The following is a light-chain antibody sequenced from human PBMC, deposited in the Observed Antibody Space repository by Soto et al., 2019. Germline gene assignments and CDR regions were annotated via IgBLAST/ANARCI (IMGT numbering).Light chain of an antibody. Sequence: SYELTQPPSVSVSPGQTASITCSGDKLGDKYASWYQQKPGQSPVLVTYQDSKRPSGIPERFSGSNSGNTATLTISGTQAMDEADYYCQAWDSSTGVFGTGTKLTVL. CDR3: QAWDSSTGV. CDR1: KLGDKY. CDR2: QDS. J-gene: IGLJ1*01. V-gene: IGLV3-1*01.